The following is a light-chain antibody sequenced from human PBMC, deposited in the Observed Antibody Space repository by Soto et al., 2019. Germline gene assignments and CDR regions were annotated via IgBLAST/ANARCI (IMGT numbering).Light chain of an antibody. CDR1: QSVSTNY. CDR2: GAS. CDR3: QQYGSSPSIT. Sequence: EIVLTQSPGNLSLSPGERATLSCRASQSVSTNYLAWYQQKPGRAPRLLIYGASSRVTGIPGRFSGSGSGTDFTLTISRLEPEDFAVYYCQQYGSSPSITFGQGTRLEIK. V-gene: IGKV3-20*01. J-gene: IGKJ5*01.